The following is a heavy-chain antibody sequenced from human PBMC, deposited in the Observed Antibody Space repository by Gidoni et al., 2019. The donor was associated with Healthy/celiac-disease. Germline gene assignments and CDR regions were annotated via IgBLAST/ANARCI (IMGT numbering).Heavy chain of an antibody. CDR1: GFSLSNASMG. V-gene: IGHV2-26*01. Sequence: QVTLTASGPVLVKPTETLTLTCTVSGFSLSNASMGASWIRQPPGKALEWLAHIFSNDEKSYSTSLKSRLTISKDTSKSQVLLTMTNMDPVDTATYYCALIQYDSSADWFDPWGQGTLVTVAS. CDR3: ALIQYDSSADWFDP. CDR2: IFSNDEK. D-gene: IGHD3-22*01. J-gene: IGHJ5*02.